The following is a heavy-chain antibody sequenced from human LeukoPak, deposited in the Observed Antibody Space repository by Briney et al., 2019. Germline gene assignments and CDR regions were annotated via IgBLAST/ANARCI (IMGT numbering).Heavy chain of an antibody. D-gene: IGHD4-17*01. CDR2: IYHSGST. V-gene: IGHV4-38-2*02. Sequence: PSETLSLTCTVSGYSISSGYYWGWIRQPPGKGLEWIGSIYHSGSTNYNPSLKSRVTISVDKSKNQFSLKLSSVTAADTAVYYCASTVYGATGYFDYWGQGTLVTVSS. J-gene: IGHJ4*02. CDR3: ASTVYGATGYFDY. CDR1: GYSISSGYY.